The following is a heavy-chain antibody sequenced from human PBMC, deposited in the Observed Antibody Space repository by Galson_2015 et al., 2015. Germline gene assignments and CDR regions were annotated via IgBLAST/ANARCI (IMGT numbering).Heavy chain of an antibody. D-gene: IGHD1-26*01. V-gene: IGHV1-8*02. CDR1: GYTFTSYD. J-gene: IGHJ4*02. CDR2: MNPSSGNT. CDR3: ARRASFYPFDS. Sequence: SVKVSCKASGYTFTSYDINWGRQATGQGLEWMGWMNPSSGNTSYAQKFQGRVTMTRDTSMSTAYMELSSLRSEDTAVYYCARRASFYPFDSWGQGTLVTVSS.